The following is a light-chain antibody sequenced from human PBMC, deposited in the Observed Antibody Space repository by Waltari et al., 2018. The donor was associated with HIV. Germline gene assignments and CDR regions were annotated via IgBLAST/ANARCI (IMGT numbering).Light chain of an antibody. CDR2: AAS. J-gene: IGKJ4*01. Sequence: DIQMTQSPSSLSVSVGDRVTITCRASQSINTYLNCYQHKPGRAPKLLIYAASTLQTGVPSRFSGSGSGTDFSLTISSLQPEDFATYYCQQSYSTLALTFGGGTRVDMK. CDR1: QSINTY. V-gene: IGKV1-39*01. CDR3: QQSYSTLALT.